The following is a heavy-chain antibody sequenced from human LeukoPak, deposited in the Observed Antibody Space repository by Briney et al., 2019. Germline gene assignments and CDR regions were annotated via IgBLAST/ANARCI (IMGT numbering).Heavy chain of an antibody. CDR1: GFTFSSYC. Sequence: GGSLRLSCAASGFTFSSYCMNWVRQAPGKGLEWVASINTDESEKYYVDSVNGRFTISRDNAKNSLYLQMNSLRAEDTAIYYCVRCRTTVTAMPGYWGQGTLVTVSS. J-gene: IGHJ4*02. CDR2: INTDESEK. CDR3: VRCRTTVTAMPGY. V-gene: IGHV3-7*03. D-gene: IGHD4-17*01.